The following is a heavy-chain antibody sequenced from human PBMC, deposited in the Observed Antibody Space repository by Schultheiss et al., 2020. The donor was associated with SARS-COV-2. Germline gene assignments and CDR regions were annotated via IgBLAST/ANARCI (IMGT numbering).Heavy chain of an antibody. J-gene: IGHJ6*02. CDR1: GGSISSYY. V-gene: IGHV4-34*01. CDR2: INHSGST. D-gene: IGHD1-14*01. CDR3: ARDNAFYGVDV. Sequence: SETLSLTCTVSGGSISSYYWSWIRQPPGKGLEWIGEINHSGSTNYNPSLKSRVTISVDTSKNQFSLKLSSVTAADTAVYYCARDNAFYGVDVWGQGTTVTVSS.